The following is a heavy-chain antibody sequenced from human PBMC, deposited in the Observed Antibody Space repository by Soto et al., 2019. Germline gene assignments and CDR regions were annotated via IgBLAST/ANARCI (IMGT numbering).Heavy chain of an antibody. D-gene: IGHD6-13*01. J-gene: IGHJ6*02. V-gene: IGHV1-18*01. CDR2: ISAYNGNT. CDR3: ARDRQQQLVRYYYYGMDV. Sequence: ASVKVSCKASGYTFTSYGISWVRQAPGQGLEWMGWISAYNGNTNYAQKLQGRVTMTTDTSTSTAYMELRSLRSDDTAVYYCARDRQQQLVRYYYYGMDVWGQGTTVTVSS. CDR1: GYTFTSYG.